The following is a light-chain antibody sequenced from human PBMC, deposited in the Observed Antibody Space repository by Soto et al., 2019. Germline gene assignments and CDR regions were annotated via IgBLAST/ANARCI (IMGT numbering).Light chain of an antibody. CDR3: QTWGTGIHVV. Sequence: QSVLTQSPSASASLGASVKLTCTLSSWHSSYAIAWHQQQPEKGPRYLMKVDSDGSHTRGEAIPDRFSGSSSGAERYLTISSLQSEDEADYYCQTWGTGIHVVFGGGTKVTVL. CDR1: SWHSSYA. CDR2: VDSDGSH. J-gene: IGLJ2*01. V-gene: IGLV4-69*01.